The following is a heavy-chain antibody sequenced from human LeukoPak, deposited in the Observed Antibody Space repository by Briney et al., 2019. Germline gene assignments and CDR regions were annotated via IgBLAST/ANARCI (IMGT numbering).Heavy chain of an antibody. V-gene: IGHV4-34*01. CDR1: GGSFSGYY. J-gene: IGHJ5*02. D-gene: IGHD6-13*01. CDR2: INHSGST. CDR3: ASGRSSWYFWFDP. Sequence: SETLSLTCAVYGGSFSGYYWSWIRQPPGKGLEWIGEINHSGSTNYNPSLKSQVTISVDTSKNQFSLKLSSVTAADTAVYYCASGRSSWYFWFDPWGQGTLVTVSS.